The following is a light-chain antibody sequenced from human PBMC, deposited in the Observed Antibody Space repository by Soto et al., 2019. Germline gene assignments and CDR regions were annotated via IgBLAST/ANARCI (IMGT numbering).Light chain of an antibody. CDR3: QQRYNWPPIT. J-gene: IGKJ5*01. CDR1: QSVSSSY. CDR2: GAS. V-gene: IGKV3D-20*02. Sequence: EIVLTQSPGTLSLSPGERATLSCSASQSVSSSYLAWYQQKPGQAPRLLIYGASSRATGIPDRLSGSGPGTDFTLTISSLDPEDFAVYYCQQRYNWPPITFGQGTRLEIK.